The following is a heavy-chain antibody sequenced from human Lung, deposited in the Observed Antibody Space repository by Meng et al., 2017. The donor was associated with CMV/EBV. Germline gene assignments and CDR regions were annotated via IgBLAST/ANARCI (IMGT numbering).Heavy chain of an antibody. CDR2: MNPNSSNT. J-gene: IGHJ5*02. CDR3: ARGCCSGDSCPDFDP. D-gene: IGHD2-15*01. V-gene: IGHV1-8*02. CDR1: GYTCSSYD. Sequence: AEVKEPVASEEVSCKACGYTCSSYDISWVRQGTGQGLEWMGLMNPNSSNTGYAQKFQGRVTMTRNTSISTAYMELSRLRSEDTAVYYGARGCCSGDSCPDFDPWGQGTLVTVSS.